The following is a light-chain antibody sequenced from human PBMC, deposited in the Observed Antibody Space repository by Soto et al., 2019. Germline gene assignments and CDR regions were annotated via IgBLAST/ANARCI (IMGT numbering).Light chain of an antibody. CDR3: QQYGSSPIT. J-gene: IGKJ5*01. CDR1: QSVRSN. CDR2: GTS. V-gene: IGKV3D-15*01. Sequence: EIVMTQSPATLSVSPWERATLSCRASQSVRSNLAWYHQKPGQAPRLLIYGTSTRATGIPARFSGSGSGTDFTLTISRLAPEDFAVYYCQQYGSSPITFGQGTRLE.